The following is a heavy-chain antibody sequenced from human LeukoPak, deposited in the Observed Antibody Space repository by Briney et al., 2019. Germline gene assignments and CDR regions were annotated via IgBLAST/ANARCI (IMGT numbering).Heavy chain of an antibody. CDR1: GFTFSDYY. CDR3: ARAGMVTTYYFDY. J-gene: IGHJ4*02. CDR2: ISSSGSTI. V-gene: IGHV3-11*01. Sequence: GGSLRLSCAASGFTFSDYYMSWIRQAPGKGLEWVSYISSSGSTIYCADSVKGRFTISRDNAKNSLYLQMNSLRAEDTAVYYCARAGMVTTYYFDYWGQGTLVTVSS. D-gene: IGHD5-18*01.